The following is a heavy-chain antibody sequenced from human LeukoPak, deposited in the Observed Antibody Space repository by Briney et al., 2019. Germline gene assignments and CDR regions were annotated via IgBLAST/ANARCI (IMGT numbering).Heavy chain of an antibody. J-gene: IGHJ4*02. D-gene: IGHD2/OR15-2a*01. V-gene: IGHV1-18*01. Sequence: ASVKVSCKASGYTFTSYGVSWVRQAPGQGLEWMGWISAYNGNTNYAQKLQGRVTMTTDTSTSTAYMELRSLRSDGTAVYYCARAVPRILLGGYYFDYWGQGTLVIVSS. CDR2: ISAYNGNT. CDR3: ARAVPRILLGGYYFDY. CDR1: GYTFTSYG.